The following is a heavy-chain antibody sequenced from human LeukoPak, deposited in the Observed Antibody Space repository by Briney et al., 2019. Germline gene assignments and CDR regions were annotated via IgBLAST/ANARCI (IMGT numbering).Heavy chain of an antibody. V-gene: IGHV3-30*02. CDR1: GFTLSNHW. Sequence: PGGSLRLSCAASGFTLSNHWMIWVRQAPGKGLEWVAFIRYDGSNKYYADSVKGRFTISRDNSKNTLYPQMNGLRAEDTAVYYCAKPLRYSSSWYYFDYWGQGTLVTVSS. D-gene: IGHD6-13*01. J-gene: IGHJ4*02. CDR2: IRYDGSNK. CDR3: AKPLRYSSSWYYFDY.